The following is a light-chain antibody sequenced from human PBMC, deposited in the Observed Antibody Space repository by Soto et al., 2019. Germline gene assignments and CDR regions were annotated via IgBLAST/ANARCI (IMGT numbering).Light chain of an antibody. V-gene: IGLV1-40*01. CDR2: GNN. CDR1: SSNIGADYD. J-gene: IGLJ3*02. Sequence: QSVLTQSPSVSGAPGQSVTISCTGSSSNIGADYDVHWYQQLPGTAPKLLIYGNNNRPSGVPDRFSGSKSGTSASLAITGLQAEDEADYYCRSYDSSLSGRVFGGGTKLTVL. CDR3: RSYDSSLSGRV.